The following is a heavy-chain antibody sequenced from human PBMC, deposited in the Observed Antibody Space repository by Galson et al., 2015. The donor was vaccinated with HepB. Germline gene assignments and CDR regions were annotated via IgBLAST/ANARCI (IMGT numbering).Heavy chain of an antibody. CDR3: ARDEITLFAY. Sequence: SPRLSCAASGFTFSGFWMSWVRQAPGKGLEWVANIKQDGSEKYYVDSVKGRFTISRDNAKNSVYLQMNSLGAEDTAVYYCARDEITLFAYWGQGTLVTVSS. D-gene: IGHD5-24*01. CDR2: IKQDGSEK. CDR1: GFTFSGFW. V-gene: IGHV3-7*03. J-gene: IGHJ4*02.